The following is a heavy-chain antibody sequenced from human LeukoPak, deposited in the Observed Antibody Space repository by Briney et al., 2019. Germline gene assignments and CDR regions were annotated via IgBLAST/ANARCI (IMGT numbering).Heavy chain of an antibody. CDR2: ISYDGSNK. CDR3: ARGGSSWYFYYYYYYGMDV. V-gene: IGHV3-30*04. Sequence: AGGSLRLSCAASGFTFSSYAMHWVRQAPGKGLEWVAVISYDGSNKYYADSVKGRFTISRDNSKNTLYLQMNSLRAEDTAVYYRARGGSSWYFYYYYYYGMDVWGQGTTVTVSS. CDR1: GFTFSSYA. J-gene: IGHJ6*02. D-gene: IGHD6-13*01.